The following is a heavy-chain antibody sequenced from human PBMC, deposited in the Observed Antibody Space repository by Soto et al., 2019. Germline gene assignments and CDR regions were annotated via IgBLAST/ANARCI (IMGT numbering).Heavy chain of an antibody. Sequence: GASVKVSCKASGGTFSSYTISWVRQAPGQGLEWMGRIIPILGIANYAQKFQGRVTITADKSTSTAYMELSSLRSEGTAVYYCAREGNDYGDYVPTNWFDPWGQGTLVTVSS. CDR3: AREGNDYGDYVPTNWFDP. J-gene: IGHJ5*02. D-gene: IGHD4-17*01. CDR2: IIPILGIA. V-gene: IGHV1-69*04. CDR1: GGTFSSYT.